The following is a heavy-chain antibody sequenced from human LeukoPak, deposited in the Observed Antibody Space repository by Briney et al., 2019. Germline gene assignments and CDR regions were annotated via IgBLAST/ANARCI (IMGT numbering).Heavy chain of an antibody. CDR2: INLKSGGT. CDR1: GYTFTAYY. V-gene: IGHV1-2*02. D-gene: IGHD6-13*01. J-gene: IGHJ4*02. CDR3: ARGQQLASN. Sequence: ASVKVSCKASGYTFTAYYMHWVRQAPGQGLEWMGWINLKSGGTNYAQKFQGRVTMTRDTSISTAFMDLSRLRSDDTAVYYCARGQQLASNWGQGTLVTVSS.